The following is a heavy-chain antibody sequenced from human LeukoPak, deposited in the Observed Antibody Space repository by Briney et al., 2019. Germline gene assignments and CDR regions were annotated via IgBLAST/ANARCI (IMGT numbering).Heavy chain of an antibody. V-gene: IGHV4-39*07. CDR3: ARDLDYSRGWFDP. Sequence: SETLSLTCTVSGASISSSSYYWGCLCQPPGKGLEWLGSIYYSGSTYYNPSLKSRVTISVATSKNQFSLKLSSVTAADTAVYYCARDLDYSRGWFDPWGQGTLVTVSS. CDR1: GASISSSSYY. D-gene: IGHD4-11*01. CDR2: IYYSGST. J-gene: IGHJ5*02.